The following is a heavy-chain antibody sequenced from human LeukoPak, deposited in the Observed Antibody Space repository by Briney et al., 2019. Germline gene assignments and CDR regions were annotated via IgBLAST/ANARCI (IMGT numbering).Heavy chain of an antibody. J-gene: IGHJ4*02. Sequence: GASVKVSCKASGYTFTSYGISWVRQAPGQGREWMGWISAYNGNTDYAQKLQGRVTMTTDTSTSTAYMELRSLRSDDTAVYYCARHYSSGWYVPFYFDYWGQGTLVTVSS. CDR1: GYTFTSYG. CDR2: ISAYNGNT. D-gene: IGHD6-19*01. CDR3: ARHYSSGWYVPFYFDY. V-gene: IGHV1-18*01.